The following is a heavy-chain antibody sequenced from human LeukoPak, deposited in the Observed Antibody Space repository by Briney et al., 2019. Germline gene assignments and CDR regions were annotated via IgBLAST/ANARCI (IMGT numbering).Heavy chain of an antibody. CDR1: GYTLTELS. Sequence: SVKVSCKVSGYTLTELSMHWVRQAPGKGLEWMGGIIPIFGTANYAQKFQGRVTITADESTSTAYMELSSLRSEDTAVYYCARARSGNHKLSFDYWGQGTLVTVSS. CDR3: ARARSGNHKLSFDY. V-gene: IGHV1-69*13. CDR2: IIPIFGTA. D-gene: IGHD3-3*01. J-gene: IGHJ4*02.